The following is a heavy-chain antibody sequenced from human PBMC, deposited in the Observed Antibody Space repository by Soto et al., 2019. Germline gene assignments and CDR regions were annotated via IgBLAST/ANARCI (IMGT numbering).Heavy chain of an antibody. Sequence: QVQLQESGPGLVKPSQTLSLTCIVSGDSITSGGNYCIWLRHRPGKRLDWIGYTDFSNSTYYNSSLKGRVTISVDASKNQYSLTLESVTVADTAVYYCARGREVAFQKYYGLDVWGQGTTVTVSS. CDR3: ARGREVAFQKYYGLDV. J-gene: IGHJ6*02. V-gene: IGHV4-31*03. D-gene: IGHD5-12*01. CDR2: TDFSNST. CDR1: GDSITSGGNY.